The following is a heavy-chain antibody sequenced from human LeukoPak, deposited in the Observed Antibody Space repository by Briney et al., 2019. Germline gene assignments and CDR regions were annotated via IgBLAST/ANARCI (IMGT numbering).Heavy chain of an antibody. Sequence: SQTLSLTCTVSGGSISSGSYYWSWIRQPAGKGLEWIGRIYTSGSTNYNPSLKSRVTISVDTSKNQFSLKLSSVTAADTAVYYCARDDSSGWWWGTFDYWGQGTLVTVSS. V-gene: IGHV4-61*02. CDR1: GGSISSGSYY. CDR3: ARDDSSGWWWGTFDY. D-gene: IGHD6-19*01. CDR2: IYTSGST. J-gene: IGHJ4*02.